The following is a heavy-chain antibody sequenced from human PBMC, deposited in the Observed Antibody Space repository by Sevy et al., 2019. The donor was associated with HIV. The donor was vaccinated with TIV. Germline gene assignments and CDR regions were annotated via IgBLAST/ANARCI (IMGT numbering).Heavy chain of an antibody. Sequence: WGSLRLSCAASGFNFSIYGMHWVRQAPGKGLEWVALIWYEGSNKYYADSVKGRFTISRDNSKNTLSLQMNSLRAEDTAVYYCVRGRDFGNFDHWGQGTLVTVSS. J-gene: IGHJ4*02. CDR1: GFNFSIYG. CDR3: VRGRDFGNFDH. V-gene: IGHV3-33*01. D-gene: IGHD4-17*01. CDR2: IWYEGSNK.